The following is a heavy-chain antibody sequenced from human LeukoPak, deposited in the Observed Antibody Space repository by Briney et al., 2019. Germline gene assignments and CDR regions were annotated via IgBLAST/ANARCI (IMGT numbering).Heavy chain of an antibody. CDR1: GFTFSNAW. V-gene: IGHV3-15*01. D-gene: IGHD3-22*01. J-gene: IGHJ3*02. Sequence: PGGSLRLSYAASGFTFSNAWMSWVRQAPGKGLEWVGRIKSKTDGGTTDYAAPVKGRFTISRDDSKNTLYLQMNSLKTEDTAVYYCTTDFRYYYDSSGYIRPGAFDIWGQGTMVTVSS. CDR2: IKSKTDGGTT. CDR3: TTDFRYYYDSSGYIRPGAFDI.